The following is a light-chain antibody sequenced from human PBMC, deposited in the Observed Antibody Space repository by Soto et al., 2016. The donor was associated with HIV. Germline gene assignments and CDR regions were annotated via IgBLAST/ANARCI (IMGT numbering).Light chain of an antibody. V-gene: IGLV3-21*03. CDR1: NVENRR. CDR3: QVWDSDTDYVI. J-gene: IGLJ2*01. CDR2: DDS. Sequence: YVLTQSPSVSVAPGKTAKITRGGQNVENRRVHWYQQKAGQAPVLVVHDDSERPSGIPDRFSGSKSENTATLTINRVEAGDEADYYCQVWDSDTDYVIFGGGTKVTVL.